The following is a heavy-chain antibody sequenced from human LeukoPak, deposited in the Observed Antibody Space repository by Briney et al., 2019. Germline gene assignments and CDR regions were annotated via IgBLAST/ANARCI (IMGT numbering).Heavy chain of an antibody. J-gene: IGHJ4*02. Sequence: SQTLSLTCTVSGGSISSGDYYWSWIRQPPGKGLEWIGYIYYSGSTYYNPSLKSRVTISVDTSKNQFSLKLSSVTAAATAVYYCARVEAAARFGYWGQGTWSPSPQ. CDR3: ARVEAAARFGY. CDR2: IYYSGST. CDR1: GGSISSGDYY. D-gene: IGHD6-25*01. V-gene: IGHV4-30-4*01.